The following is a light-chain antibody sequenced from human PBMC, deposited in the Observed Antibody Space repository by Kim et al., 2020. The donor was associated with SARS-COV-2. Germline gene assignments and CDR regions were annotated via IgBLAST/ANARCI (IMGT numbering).Light chain of an antibody. CDR3: QAWDSSTYV. CDR1: KLGDKY. V-gene: IGLV3-1*01. CDR2: QDR. J-gene: IGLJ1*01. Sequence: GAHGQTARITCSGDKLGDKYACWYQQKPGQSPVLVIYQDRKRPSGIPERFSGSNSGNTATLTISGTQAMDEADYYCQAWDSSTYVFGTGTKVTVL.